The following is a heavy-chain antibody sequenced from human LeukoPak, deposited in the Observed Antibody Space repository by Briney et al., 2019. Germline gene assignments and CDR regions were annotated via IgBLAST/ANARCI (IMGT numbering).Heavy chain of an antibody. CDR2: IYSGGST. V-gene: IGHV3-53*01. J-gene: IGHJ4*02. CDR1: GFTFSSNY. D-gene: IGHD4-17*01. Sequence: GGSLRLSCAASGFTFSSNYMSWVRQAPGKGLEWVSVIYSGGSTYYADSVKGRFTISRDNSKNTLYLQMNSLRAEDTAVYYCARDLGYGDFYFDYWGQGTLVTVSS. CDR3: ARDLGYGDFYFDY.